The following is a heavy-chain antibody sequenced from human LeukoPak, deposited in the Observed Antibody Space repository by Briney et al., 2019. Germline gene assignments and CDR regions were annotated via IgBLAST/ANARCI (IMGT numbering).Heavy chain of an antibody. V-gene: IGHV3-23*01. D-gene: IGHD5-24*01. CDR2: IRGHRTTR. CDR3: AKSGRDGYNISFDY. Sequence: GGSLRLSCGASGFAFSSCAMTWVPQAPGKGLEGVSTIRGHRTTRYYEDSVKGRFTVSRDNSKNPLYLQLDDLRAENTALYYCAKSGRDGYNISFDYWGQGTLVTVSS. CDR1: GFAFSSCA. J-gene: IGHJ4*02.